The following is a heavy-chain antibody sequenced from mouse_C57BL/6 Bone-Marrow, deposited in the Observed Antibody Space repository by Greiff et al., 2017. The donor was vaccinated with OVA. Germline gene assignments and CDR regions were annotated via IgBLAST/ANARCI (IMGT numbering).Heavy chain of an antibody. J-gene: IGHJ3*01. CDR2: IDPSDSET. CDR3: ARLGAWFAY. Sequence: QVQLKQPGAELVRPGSSVKLSCKASGYTYTSYWMHWVKQRPIQGLEWIGNIDPSDSETHYNQKFKDKATLTVDKSSSTAYMQLSSLTSEDSAVYYCARLGAWFAYWGQGTLVTVSA. V-gene: IGHV1-52*01. CDR1: GYTYTSYW.